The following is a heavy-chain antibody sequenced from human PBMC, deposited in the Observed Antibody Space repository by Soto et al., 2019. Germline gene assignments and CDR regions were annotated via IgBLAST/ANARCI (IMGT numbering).Heavy chain of an antibody. CDR3: ASGTHDSSDGGYCFDP. Sequence: GSLRGYCVASGFTFISYNMNWVRQAPGKGLEWVSSISSSSSYIYYADSVKGRFTISRDNAKNSLYLQMNSLRAEDTAVYYCASGTHDSSDGGYCFDPWGQGSLFTVSS. V-gene: IGHV3-21*01. CDR1: GFTFISYN. D-gene: IGHD3-22*01. J-gene: IGHJ5*02. CDR2: ISSSSSYI.